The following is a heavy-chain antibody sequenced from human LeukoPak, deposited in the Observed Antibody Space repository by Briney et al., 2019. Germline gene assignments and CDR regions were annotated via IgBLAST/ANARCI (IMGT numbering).Heavy chain of an antibody. D-gene: IGHD2-15*01. CDR2: ISGKNGKI. CDR3: AIDCSSESCQLPF. J-gene: IGHJ3*01. Sequence: ASVKVSCKASGYSFSTYGISWLRQAPGQGLEWMGWISGKNGKINYAQKLQGRVTLTTDASTSTAYMELTSLRSDDTAVYYCAIDCSSESCQLPFWGQGTMVTVSS. CDR1: GYSFSTYG. V-gene: IGHV1-18*01.